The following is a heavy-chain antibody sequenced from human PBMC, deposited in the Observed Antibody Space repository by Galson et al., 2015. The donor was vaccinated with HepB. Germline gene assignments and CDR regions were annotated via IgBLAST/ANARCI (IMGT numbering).Heavy chain of an antibody. CDR3: ARAAPYAIRLLEAPSIGFDY. CDR1: GYTFVGYS. D-gene: IGHD3-3*01. V-gene: IGHV1-2*02. J-gene: IGHJ4*02. Sequence: SVKVSCKASGYTFVGYSLDWVRQAPGQGLEWMGRIDPHSGGTNYAQKFQGRVTMTRDTSTSTAYMDVSRLRSDDTALYYCARAAPYAIRLLEAPSIGFDYWGQGTLVIVSS. CDR2: IDPHSGGT.